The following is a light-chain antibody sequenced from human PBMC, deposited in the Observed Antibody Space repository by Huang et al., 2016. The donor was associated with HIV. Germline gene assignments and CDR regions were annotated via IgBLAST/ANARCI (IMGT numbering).Light chain of an antibody. CDR3: QQYGPT. Sequence: EIVLTQSPGTLSLSQGERATLSCRASQSVSSSYLAWYQQKPGQAHRRLIYGASSRATGIPDRFSGSGSGTDFTLTISRLEPEDFAVYYCQQYGPTFGQGTKVEIK. CDR2: GAS. CDR1: QSVSSSY. J-gene: IGKJ1*01. V-gene: IGKV3-20*01.